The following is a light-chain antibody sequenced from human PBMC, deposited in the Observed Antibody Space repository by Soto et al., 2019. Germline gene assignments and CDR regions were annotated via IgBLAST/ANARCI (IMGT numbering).Light chain of an antibody. J-gene: IGLJ2*01. CDR1: SSNIGNNY. CDR2: DNN. Sequence: QSVWTQPPSVSAAPGQKVTISCSGSSSNIGNNYVSWYQQFPGTAPKLLIYDNNKRPSGIPDRFSGSKSGTSATLDITGLQTGDEADYYCGTWDSSLSAVVFGGGTKLTVL. V-gene: IGLV1-51*01. CDR3: GTWDSSLSAVV.